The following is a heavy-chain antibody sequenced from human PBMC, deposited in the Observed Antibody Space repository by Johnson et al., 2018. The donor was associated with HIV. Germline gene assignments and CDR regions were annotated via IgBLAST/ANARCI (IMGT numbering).Heavy chain of an antibody. Sequence: VQLVESGGGVVHPGRSLRLSCAASGFTFSSYGMHWVRQATGKGLEWFSAIGTAGDTYYPGSVTGRFTISSENAKNSLYLQMNSLRAGDTAVYYCARSRWGSTLGALDIWGQGTMVTVSS. V-gene: IGHV3-13*01. J-gene: IGHJ3*02. CDR2: IGTAGDT. CDR1: GFTFSSYG. CDR3: ARSRWGSTLGALDI. D-gene: IGHD1-26*01.